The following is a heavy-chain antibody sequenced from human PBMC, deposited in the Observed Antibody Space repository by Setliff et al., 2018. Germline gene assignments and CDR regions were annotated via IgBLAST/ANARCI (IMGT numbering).Heavy chain of an antibody. J-gene: IGHJ5*02. Sequence: SETLSLTCAVYGGSFSGYYWSWIRQPPGKGLEWIGEINHSGSTNYNPSLKSRVTISVDASKNQFSLKLSSVTAADTAVYYCARLSHAYYYGSGSYFGFDPWGQGTLVTVSS. D-gene: IGHD3-10*01. V-gene: IGHV4-34*01. CDR1: GGSFSGYY. CDR3: ARLSHAYYYGSGSYFGFDP. CDR2: INHSGST.